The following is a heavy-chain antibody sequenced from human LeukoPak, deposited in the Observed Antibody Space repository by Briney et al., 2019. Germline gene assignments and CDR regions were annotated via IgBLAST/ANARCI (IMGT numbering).Heavy chain of an antibody. CDR3: ARGGYYYGMDV. J-gene: IGHJ6*02. Sequence: GGSLRLSCAASGFSFSNYGFHWVRQAPGKGLDWVSAISYDGKNIHYADSVKGRFTVSRDNSRNTVYLQMNSLRVEDTAVYYCARGGYYYGMDVWGQGTTVTVSS. CDR1: GFSFSNYG. CDR2: ISYDGKNI. V-gene: IGHV3-33*01.